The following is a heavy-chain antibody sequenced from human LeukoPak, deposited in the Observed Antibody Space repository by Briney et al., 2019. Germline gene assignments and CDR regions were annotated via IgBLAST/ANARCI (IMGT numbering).Heavy chain of an antibody. CDR1: GLTFNIYP. V-gene: IGHV3-7*01. D-gene: IGHD5-12*01. CDR3: ARDLGHSGYDLYDY. CDR2: MKHDGNEK. J-gene: IGHJ4*02. Sequence: GRSLRLSCTASGLTFNIYPMHWVRQAPGKGLEWVANMKHDGNEKHYVDSVEGRFTISRDNAKSSLYLQMNNLRAEDTAVYYCARDLGHSGYDLYDYWGQGTLVTVSS.